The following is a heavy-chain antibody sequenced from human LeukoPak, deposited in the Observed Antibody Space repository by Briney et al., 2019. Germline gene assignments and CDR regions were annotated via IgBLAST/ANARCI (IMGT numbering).Heavy chain of an antibody. CDR1: GFTFSSYA. CDR3: AKAISFYYYDSRGSFDI. D-gene: IGHD3-22*01. CDR2: ISGSGGST. V-gene: IGHV3-23*01. Sequence: PGGSLRLSCAASGFTFSSYAMSGVRQAPGKGLKWVSAISGSGGSTYYADSVKGRFTISRDNSKNTLYLQMNSLRAEDTAVYYCAKAISFYYYDSRGSFDIWGQGTMVTVSS. J-gene: IGHJ3*02.